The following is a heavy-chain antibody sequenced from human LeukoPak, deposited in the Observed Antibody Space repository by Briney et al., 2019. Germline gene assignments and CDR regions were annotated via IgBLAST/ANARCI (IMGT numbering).Heavy chain of an antibody. CDR2: IYYSGNT. Sequence: PSETLSLTCTVSGDSINNYYWTWIRQPPGKGLDWIGYIYYSGNTNYNPSLKSRVTISLDTSKNQFSLKLTSVTAADTAMYYCARRTAKTPNYSDYWGQGALVTVSA. CDR1: GDSINNYY. D-gene: IGHD1-1*01. V-gene: IGHV4-59*08. J-gene: IGHJ4*02. CDR3: ARRTAKTPNYSDY.